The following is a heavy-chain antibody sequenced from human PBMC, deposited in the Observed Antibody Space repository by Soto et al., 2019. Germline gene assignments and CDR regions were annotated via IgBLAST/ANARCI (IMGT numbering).Heavy chain of an antibody. D-gene: IGHD2-2*01. Sequence: GGSLRLSCAASGFTFSSYAMHWVRQAPGKGLEWVAVISYDGSNKYYADSVKGRFTISRDNSKNTLYLQMNSLRAEDTAVYYCARVARGFCSSTSCRPRYGMDVWGQGTTITVSS. J-gene: IGHJ6*02. V-gene: IGHV3-30-3*01. CDR3: ARVARGFCSSTSCRPRYGMDV. CDR1: GFTFSSYA. CDR2: ISYDGSNK.